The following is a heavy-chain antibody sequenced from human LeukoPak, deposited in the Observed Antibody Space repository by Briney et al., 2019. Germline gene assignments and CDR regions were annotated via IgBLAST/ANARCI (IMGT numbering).Heavy chain of an antibody. CDR3: ARGKWFDP. Sequence: PSETLSLTCAAYGGSFSGYYWSWIRQPPGKGLEWIGEINHSGSTNYNPSLKSRVTISVDTSKNQCSLKLSSVTAADTAVYYCARGKWFDPWGQGTLVTVSS. CDR1: GGSFSGYY. CDR2: INHSGST. V-gene: IGHV4-34*01. J-gene: IGHJ5*02.